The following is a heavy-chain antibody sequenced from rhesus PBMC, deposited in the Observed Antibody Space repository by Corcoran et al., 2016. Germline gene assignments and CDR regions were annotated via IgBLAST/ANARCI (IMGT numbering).Heavy chain of an antibody. V-gene: IGHV4S9*01. D-gene: IGHD6-31*01. CDR3: ARGGGAAAGNFDY. J-gene: IGHJ4*01. Sequence: QVQLQESGPGLVKPSETLSLTCAVSGGSSSGSLHWNWIPLPPGEGLGWGGGLEWIGNNYGNSESTYYNPSLKSRVTISKDTSKNQFVLKLSSVTAADTAVYYCARGGGAAAGNFDYWGQGVLVTVSS. CDR2: NYGNSEST. CDR1: GGSSSGSLH.